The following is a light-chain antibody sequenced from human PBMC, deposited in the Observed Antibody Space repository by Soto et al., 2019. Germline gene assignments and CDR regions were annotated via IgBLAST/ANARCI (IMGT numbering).Light chain of an antibody. CDR1: QSVSSN. V-gene: IGKV3-11*01. J-gene: IGKJ4*01. Sequence: EIVLTQSPATLSLSPGERATLSCRASQSVSSNLAWYQQKPGQAPWLLISGASSRATGIPERFSGSGSGTDFTLTISSLEPEDFAVYYCQQRTNWRALTFGGGTKVDIK. CDR3: QQRTNWRALT. CDR2: GAS.